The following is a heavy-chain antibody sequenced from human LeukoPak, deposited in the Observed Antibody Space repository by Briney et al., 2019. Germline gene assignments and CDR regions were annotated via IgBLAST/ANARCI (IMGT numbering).Heavy chain of an antibody. Sequence: GGSLRLSCAASGFIFSNYGMRWVRQAPGKGLEWVAVISYVGRDKYYADSVKGRFTLSRDNSKNTLYLQMDNLRVEDTAVYFCAKETPTALDYWGQGTLVSVSS. CDR3: AKETPTALDY. CDR1: GFIFSNYG. CDR2: ISYVGRDK. D-gene: IGHD2-15*01. V-gene: IGHV3-30*18. J-gene: IGHJ4*02.